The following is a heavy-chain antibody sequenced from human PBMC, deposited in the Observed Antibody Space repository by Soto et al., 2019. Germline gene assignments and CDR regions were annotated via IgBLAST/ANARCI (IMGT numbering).Heavy chain of an antibody. CDR1: GGSISSSSYY. CDR2: IYYSGST. Sequence: SETLSLTCTVSGGSISSSSYYWGWIRQPPGKGLEWIGSIYYSGSTYYNPSLKSRVTISVDTSKNQFSLKLSSVTAADTAVYYCARRVVVPAEKYNWFDPWGQGTLVTVSS. J-gene: IGHJ5*02. CDR3: ARRVVVPAEKYNWFDP. D-gene: IGHD2-2*01. V-gene: IGHV4-39*01.